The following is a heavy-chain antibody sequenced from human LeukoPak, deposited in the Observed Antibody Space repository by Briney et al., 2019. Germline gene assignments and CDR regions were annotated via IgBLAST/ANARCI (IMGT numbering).Heavy chain of an antibody. Sequence: GGSLRLSCAASGFTFSDYTIQWVRQAPGKGLEWVALISYDGTNQYYADSMEGRLSISRGNSKNTVYLQLDSLTTDDTAVYYCARGGRGIWLQSYFDYWGQGTLVTVSS. D-gene: IGHD5-24*01. V-gene: IGHV3-30*04. CDR2: ISYDGTNQ. CDR1: GFTFSDYT. J-gene: IGHJ4*02. CDR3: ARGGRGIWLQSYFDY.